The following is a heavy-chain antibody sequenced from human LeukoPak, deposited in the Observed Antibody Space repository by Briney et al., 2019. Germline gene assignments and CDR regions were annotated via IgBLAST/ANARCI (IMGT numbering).Heavy chain of an antibody. J-gene: IGHJ4*02. CDR1: GYTFDNYD. CDR2: INPETGGT. V-gene: IGHV1-2*02. CDR3: APGSMTYDY. D-gene: IGHD3-10*01. Sequence: ASVKVSCKASGYTFDNYDITWVRQAPGQGLEWMGWINPETGGTNYAQKFQGRVTMTSDTSITTAYLELSSLRSDDTAVYFCAPGSMTYDYWGQGTLVTVSS.